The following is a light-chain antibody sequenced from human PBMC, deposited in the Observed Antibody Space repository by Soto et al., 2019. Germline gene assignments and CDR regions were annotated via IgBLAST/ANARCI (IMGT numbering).Light chain of an antibody. CDR2: AAS. V-gene: IGKV3-20*01. J-gene: IGKJ1*01. CDR3: QQYDTSPRT. CDR1: QNLGSGY. Sequence: EIVLTQSPGTLSLSPGERVTLSCRASQNLGSGYLAWYQQKPGQAPRILIYAASSRATGIPDRFSGSGSGTDFTLSISRLEPEDFAVYYCQQYDTSPRTFGQGTKVEI.